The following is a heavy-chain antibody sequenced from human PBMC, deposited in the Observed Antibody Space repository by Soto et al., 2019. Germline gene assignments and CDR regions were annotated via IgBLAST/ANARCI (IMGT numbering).Heavy chain of an antibody. Sequence: QVQLQESGPGLVKPSETLSLTCTVSGGSISNYYWSWIRQPPGKGLEWIGYIYYSGSANYNPSLKSRVTISVDTSKNQFSLKLSSVTAAAPAVYYCARAGAATLSDFWGQGTLVTVSS. D-gene: IGHD2-15*01. CDR1: GGSISNYY. V-gene: IGHV4-59*01. CDR3: ARAGAATLSDF. J-gene: IGHJ4*02. CDR2: IYYSGSA.